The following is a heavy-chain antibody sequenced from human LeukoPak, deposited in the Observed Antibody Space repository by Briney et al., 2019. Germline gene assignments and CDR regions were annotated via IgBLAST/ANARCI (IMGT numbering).Heavy chain of an antibody. CDR1: GYTFTSYG. CDR2: ISAYNGNT. D-gene: IGHD3-3*01. J-gene: IGHJ4*02. CDR3: ARSSRFSEWLPRDY. V-gene: IGHV1-18*01. Sequence: ASVKVSCKASGYTFTSYGISWVRQAPGQGLEWMGWISAYNGNTNYAQKLQGRVTMTTDTSTSTAYMELRSLRSDDTAVYYCARSSRFSEWLPRDYWGQGTLVTVSS.